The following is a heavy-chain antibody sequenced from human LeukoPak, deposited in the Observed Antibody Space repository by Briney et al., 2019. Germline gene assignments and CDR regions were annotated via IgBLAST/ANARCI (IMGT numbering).Heavy chain of an antibody. D-gene: IGHD3-3*01. Sequence: GASVKVSCKASGYTFTCYYMHWVRQAPGQGLEWMGWINPNSGGTNYAQKFQGRVTMTRDTSISTAYMELSRLRSDDTAVYYCARDAAYYDFWKNWFDPWGQGTLVTVSS. CDR1: GYTFTCYY. V-gene: IGHV1-2*02. J-gene: IGHJ5*02. CDR3: ARDAAYYDFWKNWFDP. CDR2: INPNSGGT.